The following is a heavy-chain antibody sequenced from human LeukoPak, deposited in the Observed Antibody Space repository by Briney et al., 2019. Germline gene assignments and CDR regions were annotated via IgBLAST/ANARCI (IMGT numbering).Heavy chain of an antibody. CDR2: IYYSGST. V-gene: IGHV4-59*01. Sequence: SETLSLTCTVSGGSISSYYWSWIRQPPGKGLEWIGYIYYSGSTNYNPSLKSRVTISVDTSKNQFSLKLSSVTAADTAVYYCARAGRDGYNGDYWGQGTLVTVSS. D-gene: IGHD5-24*01. J-gene: IGHJ4*02. CDR1: GGSISSYY. CDR3: ARAGRDGYNGDY.